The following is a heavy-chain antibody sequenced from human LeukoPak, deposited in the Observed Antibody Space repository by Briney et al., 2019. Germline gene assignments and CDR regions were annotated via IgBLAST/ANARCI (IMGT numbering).Heavy chain of an antibody. CDR1: GYTFTKYG. Sequence: ASVKVSCKASGYTFTKYGITWERQAPGQGLEWMAWISTYNSNTNYAQKLQGRVTMTTDTSTSTAYMEMRSLISDDAAVYYCARGDDYGDYWGLYWGQGTLVTVSS. J-gene: IGHJ4*02. D-gene: IGHD4-17*01. CDR3: ARGDDYGDYWGLY. CDR2: ISTYNSNT. V-gene: IGHV1-18*01.